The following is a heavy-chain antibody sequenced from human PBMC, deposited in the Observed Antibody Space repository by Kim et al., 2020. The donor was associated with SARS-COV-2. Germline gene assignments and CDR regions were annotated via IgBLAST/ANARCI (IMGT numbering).Heavy chain of an antibody. V-gene: IGHV1-24*01. D-gene: IGHD3-22*01. CDR3: ATDLSYYDSSGYRRFDP. CDR2: FDPEDGET. J-gene: IGHJ5*02. Sequence: ASVKVSCKVSGYTLTELSMHWVRQAPGKGLEWMGGFDPEDGETIYAQKFQGRVTMTEDTSTDTAYMELSSLRSEDTAVYYCATDLSYYDSSGYRRFDPWGQGTLVTVSS. CDR1: GYTLTELS.